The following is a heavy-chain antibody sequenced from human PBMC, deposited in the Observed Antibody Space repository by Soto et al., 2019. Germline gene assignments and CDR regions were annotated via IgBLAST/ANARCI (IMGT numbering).Heavy chain of an antibody. J-gene: IGHJ6*02. CDR3: ARRGDYYYYYGMDV. CDR2: ISSSSSYT. CDR1: GFTFSDYY. Sequence: QVQLVESGGGLVKPGGSLRLSCAASGFTFSDYYMSWIRQAPGKGLEWVSYISSSSSYTNYADSVKGRFTISRDNAKNSLYLQMNSQRAEDTAVYYCARRGDYYYYYGMDVWGQGTTVTVSS. V-gene: IGHV3-11*05.